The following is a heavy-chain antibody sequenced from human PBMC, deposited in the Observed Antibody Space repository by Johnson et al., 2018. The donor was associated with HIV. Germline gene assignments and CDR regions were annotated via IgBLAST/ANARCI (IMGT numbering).Heavy chain of an antibody. CDR1: GFKFSDFY. V-gene: IGHV3-11*04. CDR2: ISSSGAGI. CDR3: ARSCRDGYTCNAFDI. Sequence: QVQLVESGGGVVQPGGSVRLSCAVSGFKFSDFYMTWIRQVPGKGLECVAYISSSGAGIYYADSVRGRFTISRDNAKNSLFLQMNSLSAEDTAVYYCARSCRDGYTCNAFDIWGQGTMVTVSS. J-gene: IGHJ3*02. D-gene: IGHD5-24*01.